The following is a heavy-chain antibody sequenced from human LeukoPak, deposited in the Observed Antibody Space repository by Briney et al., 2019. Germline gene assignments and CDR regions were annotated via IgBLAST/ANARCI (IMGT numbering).Heavy chain of an antibody. J-gene: IGHJ4*02. CDR2: INPNSGGT. CDR1: GYTFTGYY. CDR3: ARDHYYDSSGYYWRLVY. D-gene: IGHD3-22*01. V-gene: IGHV1-2*02. Sequence: ASVTVSCKASGYTFTGYYMHWVRQAPGQGLEWMGWINPNSGGTNYAQKFQGRVTMTRDTSISTAYMELSRLRSDDTAVYYCARDHYYDSSGYYWRLVYWGQGTLVTVSS.